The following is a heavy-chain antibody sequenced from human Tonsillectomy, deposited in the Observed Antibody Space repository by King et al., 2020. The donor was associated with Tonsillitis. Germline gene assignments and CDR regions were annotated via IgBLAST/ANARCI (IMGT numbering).Heavy chain of an antibody. J-gene: IGHJ3*02. CDR1: GFTFSSCS. Sequence: VQLVESGGGLVQPGGSLRLSCAASGFTFSSCSMNWVRQAPGKGLEWISFIKYDSGTVYYADSVKGRFTISRDNAKNSLHLQMNSLRDEDTAVYYCARDGVGAYPGDVFDNWGQGTMVTVSS. CDR2: IKYDSGTV. V-gene: IGHV3-48*02. D-gene: IGHD3-16*01. CDR3: ARDGVGAYPGDVFDN.